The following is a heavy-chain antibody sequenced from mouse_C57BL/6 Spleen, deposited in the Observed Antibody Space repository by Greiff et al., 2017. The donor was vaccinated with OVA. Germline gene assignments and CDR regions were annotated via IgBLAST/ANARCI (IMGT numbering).Heavy chain of an antibody. Sequence: EVKLVESGGGLVQPGGSMTLSCAASGFTFRDAWMDCVRQSPEKGLECVAEIRNKANNHATSYAESVTGRFTISRDDSKSSVYLQMTSLRAEDTSIYYCTRTTVVEDRYFDVWGTGTTVTVSS. J-gene: IGHJ1*03. V-gene: IGHV6-6*01. CDR2: IRNKANNHAT. D-gene: IGHD1-1*01. CDR3: TRTTVVEDRYFDV. CDR1: GFTFRDAW.